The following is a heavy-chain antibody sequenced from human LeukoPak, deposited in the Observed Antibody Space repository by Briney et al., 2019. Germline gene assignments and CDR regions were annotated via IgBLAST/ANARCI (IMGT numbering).Heavy chain of an antibody. D-gene: IGHD2-21*02. CDR1: GYSISSAYY. Sequence: PSETLPLTCTVSGYSISSAYYWGWIRQPPGKGLEWIGSIYYSGSTYYNPSLKSRVTISVDTSKNQFSLKLSSVTAADTAVYYCARDKAYCGGDCYSLGGEPLPVYAFDIWGQGTMVTVSS. J-gene: IGHJ3*02. V-gene: IGHV4-38-2*02. CDR3: ARDKAYCGGDCYSLGGEPLPVYAFDI. CDR2: IYYSGST.